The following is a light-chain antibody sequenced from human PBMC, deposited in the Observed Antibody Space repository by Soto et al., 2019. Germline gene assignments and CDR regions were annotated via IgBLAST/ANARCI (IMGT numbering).Light chain of an antibody. CDR1: SSDVGGYNY. V-gene: IGLV2-11*01. J-gene: IGLJ3*02. Sequence: QSALTQPRSVSGSPGQSVTISCTGTSSDVGGYNYVSWYQQHPGKAPKFMIYDVSKRPSGVPDRFSGSKSGNTASLTISGLQSEDAADYYCCSYAGRYTWVFGGGTQLTVL. CDR3: CSYAGRYTWV. CDR2: DVS.